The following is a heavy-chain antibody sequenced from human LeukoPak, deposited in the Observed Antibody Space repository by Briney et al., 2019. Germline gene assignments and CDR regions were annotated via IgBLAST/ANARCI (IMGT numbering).Heavy chain of an antibody. CDR1: GYTFTSYD. CDR3: ARVGYCSSTSCPNDAFDI. CDR2: MNPNSGNT. Sequence: ASVKVSCKASGYTFTSYDINWVRQATGQGLEWMGWMNPNSGNTGYAQKFQGRVTMTRNTSISTAYMELRSLRSDDTAVYYCARVGYCSSTSCPNDAFDIWGQGTMVTVSS. D-gene: IGHD2-2*01. V-gene: IGHV1-8*01. J-gene: IGHJ3*02.